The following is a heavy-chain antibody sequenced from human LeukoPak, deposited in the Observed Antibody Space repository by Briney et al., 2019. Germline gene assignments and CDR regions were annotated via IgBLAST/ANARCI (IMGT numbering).Heavy chain of an antibody. D-gene: IGHD2-2*01. V-gene: IGHV4-34*01. Sequence: PSETLSLTCAVYGGSFSGYYWSWIRQPPGKGLEWIGEINHSGSTNYNPSLKSRVTTSVDTSKNQFSLKLSSVTAADTAVCYCARQRGDIVVVPAAVFDYWGQGTLVTVSS. CDR1: GGSFSGYY. CDR3: ARQRGDIVVVPAAVFDY. CDR2: INHSGST. J-gene: IGHJ4*02.